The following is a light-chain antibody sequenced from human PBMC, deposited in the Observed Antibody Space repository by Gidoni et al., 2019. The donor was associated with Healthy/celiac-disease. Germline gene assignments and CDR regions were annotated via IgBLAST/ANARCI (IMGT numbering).Light chain of an antibody. V-gene: IGKV1-9*01. CDR3: QQLNSYPRT. Sequence: IQLTQSPSSLSASVGDRVTITCRASQAINTYLAWYQQKPGKAPNLLIYTASTLQSGVPSRFSGSGSGTDFTLTISSLQPEDFATYYCQQLNSYPRTFGQGTKVEVK. CDR2: TAS. CDR1: QAINTY. J-gene: IGKJ1*01.